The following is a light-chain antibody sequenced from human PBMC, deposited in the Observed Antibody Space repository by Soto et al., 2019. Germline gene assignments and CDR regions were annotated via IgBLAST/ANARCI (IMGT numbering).Light chain of an antibody. CDR2: AAS. J-gene: IGKJ4*01. CDR3: QQSYSTPVLT. Sequence: DIQMTQSSSSLSASVGDRVTITCRASQSISSYLNWYQQKPGKAPKLLIYAASSLQSGVPSRFSGSGSGTDFTLTISSLQPEDFATYYCQQSYSTPVLTFGGGTKVEIK. CDR1: QSISSY. V-gene: IGKV1-39*01.